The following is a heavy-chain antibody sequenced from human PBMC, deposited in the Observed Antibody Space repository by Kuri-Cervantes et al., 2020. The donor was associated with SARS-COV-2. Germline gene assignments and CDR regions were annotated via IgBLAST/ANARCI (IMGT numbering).Heavy chain of an antibody. J-gene: IGHJ4*02. D-gene: IGHD6-13*01. CDR2: ISSSGSTI. CDR1: GFTFSDYY. CDR3: AKGVAAVDH. Sequence: GESLKISCAASGFTFSDYYMSWIRQAPGKGLEGVSYISSSGSTIYYADSVKGRFTISRDNSKNTLYLQMNSLRAEDTAVYYCAKGVAAVDHWGQGTLVTVSS. V-gene: IGHV3-11*04.